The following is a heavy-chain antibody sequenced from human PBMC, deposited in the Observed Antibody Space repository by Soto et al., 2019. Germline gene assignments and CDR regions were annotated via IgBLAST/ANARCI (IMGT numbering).Heavy chain of an antibody. J-gene: IGHJ4*02. CDR2: ISSSSSYI. D-gene: IGHD1-1*01. V-gene: IGHV3-21*01. CDR3: ARDPGGELAFDY. Sequence: GGSLRLSCAASGFTFSSYSMNWVRQAPGKGLEWVSSISSSSSYIYYADSVKGRFTISRDNAKNSLYLQMNSLRAEDTAVYYCARDPGGELAFDYWGQGTLVTVSS. CDR1: GFTFSSYS.